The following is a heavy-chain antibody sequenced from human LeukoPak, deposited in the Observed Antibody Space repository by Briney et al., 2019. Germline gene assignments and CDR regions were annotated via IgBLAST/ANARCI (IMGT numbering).Heavy chain of an antibody. Sequence: QPGGSLRLSCAASGFTFSSYGMHWVRQAPDKGLEWVAFIRYDGSNKYYADSVKGRFTISRDNSKNTLYLQMNSLRAEDTAVYYCAKDAWSNWNYFYWGQGTLVTVSS. J-gene: IGHJ4*02. V-gene: IGHV3-30*02. CDR1: GFTFSSYG. D-gene: IGHD1-7*01. CDR2: IRYDGSNK. CDR3: AKDAWSNWNYFY.